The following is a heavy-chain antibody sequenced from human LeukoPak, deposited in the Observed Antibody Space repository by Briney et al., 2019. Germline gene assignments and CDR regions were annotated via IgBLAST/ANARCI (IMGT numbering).Heavy chain of an antibody. CDR2: IYYNGNT. Sequence: SETLSLTCAVYGGSFSSYYWSWIRQPPGRGLEWIGYIYYNGNTNYNPSLESRVTISLDTSKNQFSLRLNSVTAADTAMYYCARLGGSGWFDSWGRGTLVTVSS. CDR1: GGSFSSYY. J-gene: IGHJ5*01. D-gene: IGHD6-19*01. CDR3: ARLGGSGWFDS. V-gene: IGHV4-59*01.